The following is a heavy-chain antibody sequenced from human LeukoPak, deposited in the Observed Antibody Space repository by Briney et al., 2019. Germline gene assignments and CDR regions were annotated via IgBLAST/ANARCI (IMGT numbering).Heavy chain of an antibody. V-gene: IGHV3-23*01. D-gene: IGHD1-26*01. Sequence: SGGSLRLSCAASGFTFRDAAMTWVRQAPGKGLEWVSLISSSGANASYADSVKGRFTISRDNSKNTLYLQMNNLRGEDTAEYYCAKDMELASWGQGTLVIVSS. J-gene: IGHJ5*02. CDR1: GFTFRDAA. CDR3: AKDMELAS. CDR2: ISSSGANA.